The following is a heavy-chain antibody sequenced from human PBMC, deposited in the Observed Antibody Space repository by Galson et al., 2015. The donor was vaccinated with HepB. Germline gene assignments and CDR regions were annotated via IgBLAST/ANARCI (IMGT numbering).Heavy chain of an antibody. Sequence: SLRLSCAASGFTFSSYAMHWVRQAPGKGLEWVAVISYDGSNKYYADSVKGRFTISRDNSKNTLYLQMNSLRAEDTAVYYCARVRYYDRYFDLWGRGTLVTVSS. D-gene: IGHD3-22*01. J-gene: IGHJ2*01. CDR3: ARVRYYDRYFDL. CDR2: ISYDGSNK. CDR1: GFTFSSYA. V-gene: IGHV3-30-3*01.